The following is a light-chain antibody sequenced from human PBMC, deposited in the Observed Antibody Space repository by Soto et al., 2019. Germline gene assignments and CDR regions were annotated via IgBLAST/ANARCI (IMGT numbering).Light chain of an antibody. V-gene: IGKV1-39*01. CDR3: QQSYNTPRT. Sequence: DIQMTQSPSSLSASVGDRVTITCRASHSISSYLNWYQQKPGKAPKLLIYAVSTLQGGVPPRFSGSGSGTDFTLTISSLQPVDFATYYCQQSYNTPRTLGQGTKLEIK. CDR1: HSISSY. CDR2: AVS. J-gene: IGKJ2*01.